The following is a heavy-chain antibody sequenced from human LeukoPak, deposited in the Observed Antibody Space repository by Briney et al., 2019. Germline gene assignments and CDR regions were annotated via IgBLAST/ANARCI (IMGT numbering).Heavy chain of an antibody. D-gene: IGHD6-13*01. V-gene: IGHV3-21*01. CDR2: ISSSSSYI. J-gene: IGHJ6*02. Sequence: GGSLRLSCAASGFTFSSYSMNWVRQAPGKGLEWVSSISSSSSYIYYADSVKGQFTISRDNAKNSLYLQMNSLRAEDTAVYYCARDLDSSSWPFYYYYYYGMDVWGQGTTVTVSS. CDR1: GFTFSSYS. CDR3: ARDLDSSSWPFYYYYYYGMDV.